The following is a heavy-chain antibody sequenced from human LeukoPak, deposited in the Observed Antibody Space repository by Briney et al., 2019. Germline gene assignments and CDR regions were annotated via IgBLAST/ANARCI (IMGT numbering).Heavy chain of an antibody. D-gene: IGHD2-15*01. CDR3: AREGVYCSGGSCYSDY. J-gene: IGHJ4*02. V-gene: IGHV1-2*02. Sequence: ASVKVSCKASGYTFTGYYMHWVRQAPGQGLEWMGWINPNSGGTNYAQKFQGRVTMTRDTSISTAYMELRSLRSDDTAVYYCAREGVYCSGGSCYSDYWGQGTLVTVSS. CDR2: INPNSGGT. CDR1: GYTFTGYY.